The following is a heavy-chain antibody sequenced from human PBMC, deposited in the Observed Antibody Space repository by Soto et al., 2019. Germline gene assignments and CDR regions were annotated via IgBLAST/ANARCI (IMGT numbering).Heavy chain of an antibody. D-gene: IGHD2-15*01. J-gene: IGHJ6*02. V-gene: IGHV1-2*02. CDR3: AREEGICSGGSGIPRGMDV. Sequence: ASVKVYCKASGYTFTGCYMHWVRQAPGQGLEWMGWINPNSGGTNYAQKFQGRVTMTRDTSISTAYMELSRLRSDDTAVYYCAREEGICSGGSGIPRGMDVWGQGTTVTVSS. CDR1: GYTFTGCY. CDR2: INPNSGGT.